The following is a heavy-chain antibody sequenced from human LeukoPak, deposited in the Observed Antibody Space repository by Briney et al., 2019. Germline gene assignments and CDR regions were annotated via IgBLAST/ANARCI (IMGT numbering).Heavy chain of an antibody. J-gene: IGHJ6*02. CDR1: GGSFSGYY. D-gene: IGHD6-13*01. V-gene: IGHV4-34*01. CDR2: INHSGST. CDR3: ARGYSSSWYRYYYYYYGMDV. Sequence: PSETLSLTCAVYGGSFSGYYWSWIRQPPGKGLEWMGEINHSGSTNYNPSLKSRVTISVDTSKNQFSLKLSSVTAAHTAVYYCARGYSSSWYRYYYYYYGMDVWGQGTTVTVSS.